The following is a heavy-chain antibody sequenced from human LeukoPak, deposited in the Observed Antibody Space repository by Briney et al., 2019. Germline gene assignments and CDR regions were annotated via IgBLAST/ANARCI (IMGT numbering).Heavy chain of an antibody. V-gene: IGHV3-21*04. J-gene: IGHJ4*02. CDR2: ITSSSSYT. D-gene: IGHD3-10*01. CDR3: ARDDYGSGSWNDY. CDR1: GFTFSTYN. Sequence: GGSLRLSCAASGFTFSTYNMNWVRQAPGKGLEWVSSITSSSSYTFYADSVKGRFTISRDNAKNSLYLQMNSLRAEDTALYYCARDDYGSGSWNDYWGQGTLVTVSS.